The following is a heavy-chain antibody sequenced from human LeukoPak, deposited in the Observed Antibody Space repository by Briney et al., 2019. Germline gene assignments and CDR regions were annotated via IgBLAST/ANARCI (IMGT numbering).Heavy chain of an antibody. CDR1: VYTFSSYE. Sequence: GGSLRLSCAASVYTFSSYEMKGVRQAPGKGLEWVSYISSSGRTVYYADSVKGRFTISRDNAKDSLYLQMTSLRAEDTAVYYCARQIVGATGLDYWGQGTLVTVSS. CDR3: ARQIVGATGLDY. J-gene: IGHJ4*02. V-gene: IGHV3-48*03. CDR2: ISSSGRTV. D-gene: IGHD1-26*01.